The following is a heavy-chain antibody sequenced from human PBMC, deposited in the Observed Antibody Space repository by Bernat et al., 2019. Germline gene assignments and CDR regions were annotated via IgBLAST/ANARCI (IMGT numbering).Heavy chain of an antibody. Sequence: QVQLVESGGGVVQPGGSLRLSCAASGFTFSGYSMEWVRQAPGKGLEWVAVISHDSNFKSYADSVKGRFAVSKDNSKSTLYLQLNNLRTEDTAIYYCARVGHGYNYGGGFDPWGQGTLVSVSS. J-gene: IGHJ5*02. V-gene: IGHV3-30*09. CDR3: ARVGHGYNYGGGFDP. CDR1: GFTFSGYS. D-gene: IGHD5-24*01. CDR2: ISHDSNFK.